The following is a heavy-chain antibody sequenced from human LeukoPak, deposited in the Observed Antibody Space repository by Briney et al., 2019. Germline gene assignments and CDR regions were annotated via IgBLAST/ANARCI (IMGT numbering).Heavy chain of an antibody. CDR2: IYTSGST. CDR1: GGSISSSSYY. D-gene: IGHD3-22*01. V-gene: IGHV4-61*02. CDR3: ASAYYYDSSGYWIDY. Sequence: SETLSLTCTVSGGSISSSSYYWGWIRQPPGKGLEWIGRIYTSGSTNYNPSLKSRVTISVDTSKNQFSLKLSSVTAADTAVYYCASAYYYDSSGYWIDYWGQGTLVTVSS. J-gene: IGHJ4*02.